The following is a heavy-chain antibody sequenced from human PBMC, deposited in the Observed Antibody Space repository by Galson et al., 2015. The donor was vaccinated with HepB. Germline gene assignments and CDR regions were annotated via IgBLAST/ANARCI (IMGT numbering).Heavy chain of an antibody. CDR3: ARGRIQVWSEDVGDEYFHH. CDR1: GYSFTNYY. V-gene: IGHV1-2*05. J-gene: IGHJ1*01. CDR2: INPNSGGP. Sequence: SVKVSCKASGYSFTNYYIHWVRQAPGQGLEWMGRINPNSGGPDYAQKFQGRVSMTRETSLGTAYMELNSLRSDDTVVYYCARGRIQVWSEDVGDEYFHHWGQGTLITVSS. D-gene: IGHD5-18*01.